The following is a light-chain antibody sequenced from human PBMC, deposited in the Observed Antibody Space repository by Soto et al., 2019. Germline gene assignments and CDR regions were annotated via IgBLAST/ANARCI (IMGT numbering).Light chain of an antibody. J-gene: IGKJ4*01. Sequence: EVVLTQSPDTLSLSPGERATLSCRASQSISSDYLVWYQQKPGQAPRLLIYGASSRATGIPDRFSGSGSGTDFTLTINRLEPEDFATYYCVQHYSYPLTFGGGTKVEIK. CDR2: GAS. CDR3: VQHYSYPLT. CDR1: QSISSDY. V-gene: IGKV3-20*01.